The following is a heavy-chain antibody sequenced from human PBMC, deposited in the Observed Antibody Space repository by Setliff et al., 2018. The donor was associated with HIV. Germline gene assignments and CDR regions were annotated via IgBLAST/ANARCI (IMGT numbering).Heavy chain of an antibody. V-gene: IGHV4-38-2*01. CDR1: GYSISTAYY. CDR3: ARGYYDILTGYYSSGIWDY. J-gene: IGHJ4*02. Sequence: PSETLSLTCAVSGYSISTAYYWAWIRQPPGKGLEWIGGVHHSGSTHYNPSLRSRVTISVDTSKNQFSLKLSSVTAADTAVYFCARGYYDILTGYYSSGIWDYWGQGTLVTVSS. D-gene: IGHD3-9*01. CDR2: VHHSGST.